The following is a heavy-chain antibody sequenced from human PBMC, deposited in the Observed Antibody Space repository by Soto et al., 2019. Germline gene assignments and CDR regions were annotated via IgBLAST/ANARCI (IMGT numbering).Heavy chain of an antibody. CDR1: DDSINSDKYY. CDR3: ARGFGTTGGYFDA. V-gene: IGHV4-30-4*01. CDR2: MHNSGNY. J-gene: IGHJ5*02. D-gene: IGHD3-10*01. Sequence: QVQLQESGPGLVKPSQTLSLSCTVSDDSINSDKYYWTWMRQLPGKGLEWIGYMHNSGNYYFNPSLHSRVTISLDTAENQFSLTLTSVTAADTAVYYCARGFGTTGGYFDAWGQGALVTVSS.